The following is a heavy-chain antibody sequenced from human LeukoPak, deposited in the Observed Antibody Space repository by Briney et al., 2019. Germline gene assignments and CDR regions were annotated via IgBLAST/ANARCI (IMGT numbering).Heavy chain of an antibody. CDR1: GFSISSYA. CDR3: AKHPVGYVDYGGSYYFDY. Sequence: GGSLRLSCAASGFSISSYAMSWVRQAPGKGLEWVSGISGSGGSTDNAGSVKGRFSISRDNSRNTVYLQMSNPRAEDTALYYCAKHPVGYVDYGGSYYFDYWGQGTLVTVSS. CDR2: ISGSGGST. J-gene: IGHJ4*02. V-gene: IGHV3-23*01. D-gene: IGHD4/OR15-4a*01.